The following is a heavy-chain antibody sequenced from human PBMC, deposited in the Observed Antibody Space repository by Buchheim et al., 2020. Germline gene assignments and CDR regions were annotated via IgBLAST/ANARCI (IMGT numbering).Heavy chain of an antibody. D-gene: IGHD1-26*01. Sequence: QVQLQESGPGLVKPSGTLSLTSAVSGGSISSSNWWSWVRQPPGKGLEWIGEIYHSGSTNYNPSLKSRVTISVDKSKNQFSLKLSSVTAADTAVYYCARDDSGFYSGSFYYYYGMDVWGQGTT. J-gene: IGHJ6*02. CDR3: ARDDSGFYSGSFYYYYGMDV. CDR2: IYHSGST. V-gene: IGHV4-4*02. CDR1: GGSISSSNW.